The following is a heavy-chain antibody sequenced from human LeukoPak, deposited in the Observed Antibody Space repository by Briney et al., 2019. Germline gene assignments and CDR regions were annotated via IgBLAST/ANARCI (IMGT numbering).Heavy chain of an antibody. CDR3: ARDRRRCSSTSCYLGSRDAFDI. CDR2: IKTDGSEK. CDR1: GFTFSNYW. Sequence: PGGSLRLSCEGYGFTFSNYWMGWVRQAPGKGLQWVANIKTDGSEKYYVDSVKGRFTISRDNAKNSLYLQMNSLRAEDTAVYYCARDRRRCSSTSCYLGSRDAFDIWGQGTMVTVSS. V-gene: IGHV3-7*01. D-gene: IGHD2-2*01. J-gene: IGHJ3*02.